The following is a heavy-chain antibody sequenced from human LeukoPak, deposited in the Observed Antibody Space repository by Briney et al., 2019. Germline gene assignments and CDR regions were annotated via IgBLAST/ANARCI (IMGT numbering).Heavy chain of an antibody. CDR1: GFTFSDYS. J-gene: IGHJ3*02. D-gene: IGHD6-13*01. CDR3: AKDGSPWYSSSWYYDAFDI. Sequence: PGGSLRLSCAVSGFTFSDYSMNWVRQAPGKGLEWVSSISTSSSYIYYADSVKGRFTISRDNSKNTLYLQMNSLRAEDTAVYYCAKDGSPWYSSSWYYDAFDIWGQGTMVTVSS. CDR2: ISTSSSYI. V-gene: IGHV3-21*04.